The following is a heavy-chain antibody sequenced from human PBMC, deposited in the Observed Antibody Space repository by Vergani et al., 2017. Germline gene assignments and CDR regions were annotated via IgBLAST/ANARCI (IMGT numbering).Heavy chain of an antibody. Sequence: DVQLVESGGDLVQPGGSLRLSCAASGFTFSSYSMNWVRQAPGKGLEWISYISTTSDTIYYADSVRRRFTISRDNAKNSLYLEMNSLRVEDTAVYFCARSLVAGKGGYWGQGTRVAVSS. V-gene: IGHV3-48*01. CDR2: ISTTSDTI. CDR3: ARSLVAGKGGY. D-gene: IGHD6-19*01. J-gene: IGHJ4*02. CDR1: GFTFSSYS.